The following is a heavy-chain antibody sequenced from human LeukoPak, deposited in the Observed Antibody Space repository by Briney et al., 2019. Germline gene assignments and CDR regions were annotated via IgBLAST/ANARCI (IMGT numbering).Heavy chain of an antibody. CDR2: ISSSGSTI. J-gene: IGHJ4*02. D-gene: IGHD3-10*01. Sequence: GGSLRLSCAASGFTFSSYEMNWVRQAPGKGLEWVSYISSSGSTIYYADSVKGRFTISRDNAKDSLYLQMNSLRAEDTAMYYCARTEKYFGSGSYDWWGQGTLVTVSS. CDR1: GFTFSSYE. V-gene: IGHV3-48*03. CDR3: ARTEKYFGSGSYDW.